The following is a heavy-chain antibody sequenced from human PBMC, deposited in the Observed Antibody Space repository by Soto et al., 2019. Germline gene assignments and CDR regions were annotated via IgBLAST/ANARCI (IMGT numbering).Heavy chain of an antibody. CDR3: AAASSRVYTLVVGY. D-gene: IGHD3-10*01. J-gene: IGHJ4*02. Sequence: ASVKASCKAPNTPLSSQFIDWVRKSPGEGLEWMGRSNPGPNSASYSTEFQGRLALTSDMPSTRVYMQLSNRRSYDTAVFYYAAASSRVYTLVVGYWGQGTLVTVSS. CDR1: NTPLSSQF. CDR2: SNPGPNSA. V-gene: IGHV1-46*03.